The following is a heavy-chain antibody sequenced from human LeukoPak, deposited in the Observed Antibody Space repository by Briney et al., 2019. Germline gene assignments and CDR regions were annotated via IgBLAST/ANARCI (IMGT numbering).Heavy chain of an antibody. CDR2: INHSGST. D-gene: IGHD4-17*01. J-gene: IGHJ4*02. CDR3: ARGASPTTVTTPRAFDY. Sequence: SETLSLTCAVYGGSFSGYYWSWIRQPPGKGLEWIGEINHSGSTNYNSSLKSRFTISVDTSKNQFSLKLSSVTAADTAVYYCARGASPTTVTTPRAFDYWGQGTLVTVSS. V-gene: IGHV4-34*01. CDR1: GGSFSGYY.